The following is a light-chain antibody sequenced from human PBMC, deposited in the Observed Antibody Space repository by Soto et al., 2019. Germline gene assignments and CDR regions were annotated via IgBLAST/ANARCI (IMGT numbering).Light chain of an antibody. CDR1: SSDVGGYNY. CDR2: DVS. Sequence: QPVLTQPASVSGSPGQSITISCTGTSSDVGGYNYVSWYQQHPGKAPKLMIYDVSNRPSGVSNRFSGSKSGNTASLTISGLQAEDEADYYCSSYTSSSTNVFGTGTKLTVL. V-gene: IGLV2-14*01. J-gene: IGLJ1*01. CDR3: SSYTSSSTNV.